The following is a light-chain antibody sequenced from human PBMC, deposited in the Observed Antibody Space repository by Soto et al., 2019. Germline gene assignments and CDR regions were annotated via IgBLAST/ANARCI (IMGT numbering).Light chain of an antibody. J-gene: IGKJ1*01. CDR2: GAS. Sequence: EIVLTQSPGNLSLSPGERATLSCRASQSVGSNFLAWYQQRPGQAPRLLIYGASSRATGIPDRFSGSGSGTDFTLTISRLEPEDFAVYYCQHYGSSPWTFGQGTEVEIK. CDR1: QSVGSNF. V-gene: IGKV3-20*01. CDR3: QHYGSSPWT.